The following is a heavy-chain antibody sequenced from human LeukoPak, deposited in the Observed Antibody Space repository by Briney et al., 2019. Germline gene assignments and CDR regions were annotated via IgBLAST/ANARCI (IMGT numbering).Heavy chain of an antibody. CDR3: ASPLWTTSEYYFDY. V-gene: IGHV3-74*01. J-gene: IGHJ4*02. Sequence: GGSLRLSCAASGFTFSSYWMHWVRQAPGKGLVWVSRINSDGSSTSYADSVKGRFTISRDNAKNTLYLQMNSLRAEDTAVYYCASPLWTTSEYYFDYWGQGTLVTISS. CDR1: GFTFSSYW. CDR2: INSDGSST. D-gene: IGHD1-26*01.